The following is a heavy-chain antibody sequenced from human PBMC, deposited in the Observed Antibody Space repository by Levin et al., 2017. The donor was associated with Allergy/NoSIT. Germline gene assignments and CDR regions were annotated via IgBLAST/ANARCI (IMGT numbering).Heavy chain of an antibody. CDR1: GGSISSSNW. V-gene: IGHV4-4*02. D-gene: IGHD6-19*01. Sequence: SETLSLTCAVSGGSISSSNWWSWVRQPPGKGLEWIGEIYHSGSTNYNPSLKSRVTISVDKSKNQFSLKLSSVTAADTAVYYCARGHSSGWYWGAAGFDYWGQGTLVTVSS. CDR2: IYHSGST. J-gene: IGHJ4*02. CDR3: ARGHSSGWYWGAAGFDY.